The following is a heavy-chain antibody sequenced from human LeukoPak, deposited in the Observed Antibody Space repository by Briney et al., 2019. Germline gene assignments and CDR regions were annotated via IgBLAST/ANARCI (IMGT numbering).Heavy chain of an antibody. CDR2: INSDGSST. V-gene: IGHV3-74*01. J-gene: IGHJ4*02. D-gene: IGHD2-15*01. CDR3: ARGGSCSGGNCKYTRKEIDY. CDR1: GFTFSNYW. Sequence: GGSLRLSCAASGFTFSNYWMHWVRQAPGKGLVWVSRINSDGSSTTYADSVKGRFTISRDNAKNTLYLQMNSLRVEDTAIYYCARGGSCSGGNCKYTRKEIDYWGQGTLVTVSS.